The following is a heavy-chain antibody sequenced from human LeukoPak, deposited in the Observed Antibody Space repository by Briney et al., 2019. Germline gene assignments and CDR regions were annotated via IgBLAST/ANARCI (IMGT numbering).Heavy chain of an antibody. CDR3: AREPSYSSSWWKDAFDI. CDR2: ISSSSSYI. D-gene: IGHD6-13*01. J-gene: IGHJ3*02. V-gene: IGHV3-21*01. CDR1: GFTFSSYS. Sequence: PGGSLRLSCAASGFTFSSYSMNWVLQAPGKGLEWVSSISSSSSYIYYADSVKGRFTISRDNAKNSLYLQMNSLRAEHTAVYYCAREPSYSSSWWKDAFDIWGQGTMVTVSS.